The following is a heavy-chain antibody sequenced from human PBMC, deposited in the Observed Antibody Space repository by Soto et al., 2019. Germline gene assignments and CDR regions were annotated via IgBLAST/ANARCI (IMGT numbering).Heavy chain of an antibody. D-gene: IGHD4-17*01. CDR3: VRDGSKTLRDWFDP. Sequence: SETLSLTCSVSGGSISKFYWSWIRKTAGKGLEWMGRVYATGTTDYNPSLRSRVAMSVDISKKTFSLRLTSVTAADTGVYYCVRDGSKTLRDWFDPWGQGKLVTGSS. CDR1: GGSISKFY. V-gene: IGHV4-4*07. J-gene: IGHJ5*02. CDR2: VYATGTT.